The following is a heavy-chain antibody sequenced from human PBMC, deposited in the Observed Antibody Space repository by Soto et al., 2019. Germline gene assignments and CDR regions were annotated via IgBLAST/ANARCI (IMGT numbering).Heavy chain of an antibody. D-gene: IGHD2-2*01. V-gene: IGHV4-34*01. CDR2: INQSGST. J-gene: IGHJ5*02. CDR3: ARGLTYCSSTTCAETRFDP. CDR1: AGSFSDNY. Sequence: QVQLQQWGAGLLKPSETLSLTCAVYAGSFSDNYWSWIRQPPGKGLEWIGEINQSGSTNYNPSLKSRVTITVDTSKNQFSLMLSSVTAADTAIYYCARGLTYCSSTTCAETRFDPWGQGTLVTVSS.